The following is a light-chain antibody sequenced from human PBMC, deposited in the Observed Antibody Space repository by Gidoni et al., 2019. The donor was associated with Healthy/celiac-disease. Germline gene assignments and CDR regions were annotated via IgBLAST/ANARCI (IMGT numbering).Light chain of an antibody. V-gene: IGKV1-8*01. J-gene: IGKJ2*01. CDR2: AAS. Sequence: AIRMTQSPSSFPASTGDRVTITWGASHVISRYLAWYQQQPGKAPKLLIYAASTLPSGVPSRFSGSGSGTDFTLTISCLQSEDFATYYCQQYYSYPYTFGQGTKLEIK. CDR1: HVISRY. CDR3: QQYYSYPYT.